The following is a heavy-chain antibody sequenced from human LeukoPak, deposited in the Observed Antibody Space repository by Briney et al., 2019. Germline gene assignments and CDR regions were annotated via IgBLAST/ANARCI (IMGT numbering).Heavy chain of an antibody. Sequence: PSHTLSVTCTVSGCSISSGDYYWSWLRQPPGKGLEGMGYIYYSGSTYYNPSLKSRVTISVETSKNQFSLRLSSVAAADTALYYLARKRVGYIPSYYYCHGMDVWGQGNTVTVSS. CDR3: ARKRVGYIPSYYYCHGMDV. V-gene: IGHV4-30-4*01. D-gene: IGHD5-18*01. CDR2: IYYSGST. CDR1: GCSISSGDYY. J-gene: IGHJ6*02.